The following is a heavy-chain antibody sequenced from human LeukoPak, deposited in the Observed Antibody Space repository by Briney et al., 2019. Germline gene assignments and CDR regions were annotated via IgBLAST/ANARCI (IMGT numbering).Heavy chain of an antibody. CDR3: AHLPNGHDDYGDYRLAYYFDY. Sequence: GASVKVSCKASGGTFSSYAISWVRQAPGQGLEWMGGIIPIFGTANYAQKFQGRVTITADESTSTAYMELSSLRSEDTAAYYCAHLPNGHDDYGDYRLAYYFDYWGQGTLVTVSS. J-gene: IGHJ4*02. CDR1: GGTFSSYA. V-gene: IGHV1-69*13. D-gene: IGHD4-17*01. CDR2: IIPIFGTA.